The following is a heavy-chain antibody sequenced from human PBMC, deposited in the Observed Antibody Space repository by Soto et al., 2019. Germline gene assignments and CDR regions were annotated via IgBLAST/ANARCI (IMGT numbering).Heavy chain of an antibody. D-gene: IGHD4-4*01. V-gene: IGHV4-61*08. J-gene: IGHJ5*02. CDR2: VYYSGTT. CDR3: AGDVIAPHNYFVP. CDR1: GGSISTVGHY. Sequence: PSEPMSLTFSVSGGSISTVGHYWTWIRQPPGKGLEWIGYVYYSGTTNYNPFLTSRVTLSLDKSKNQFSLKMNSVTAEYTALYYCAGDVIAPHNYFVPWCQGTLVTVS.